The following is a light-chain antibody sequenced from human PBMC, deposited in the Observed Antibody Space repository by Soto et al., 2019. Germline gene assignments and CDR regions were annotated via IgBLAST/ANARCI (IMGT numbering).Light chain of an antibody. CDR3: ETWDTNNWV. V-gene: IGLV4-60*02. CDR2: VQQSGSY. Sequence: QPVLTQSSSASASLGSSGKLTCTLSSGHRRYIIAWHQQQPGKAPRFLMKVQQSGSYNKGNGLPDRFSGSISGADRYLTISNLQFEDEADNYCETWDTNNWVFGGGTELTV. CDR1: SGHRRYI. J-gene: IGLJ3*02.